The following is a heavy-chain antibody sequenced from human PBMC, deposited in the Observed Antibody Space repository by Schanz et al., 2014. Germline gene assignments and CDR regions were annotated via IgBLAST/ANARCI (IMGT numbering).Heavy chain of an antibody. CDR3: ARENLNWEAFDI. CDR2: ISDSGRTI. V-gene: IGHV3-48*04. D-gene: IGHD7-27*01. Sequence: EVQLVESGGGLLQPGGSLRLSCAASGFTFGTFWMSWVRQAPGKGLEWISKISDSGRTIVYADSMKGRFTISRDNAKNSLYLQVNRLRAEDTAVYYCARENLNWEAFDIWGQGTVVTVSS. J-gene: IGHJ3*02. CDR1: GFTFGTFW.